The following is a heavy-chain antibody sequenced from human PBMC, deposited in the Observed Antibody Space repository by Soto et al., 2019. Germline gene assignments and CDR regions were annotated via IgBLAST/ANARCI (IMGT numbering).Heavy chain of an antibody. Sequence: QVQLQESGPGLVKPSETLSVACTVSGGSVNRGGYYWSWIRQPPGKALEWIGYTYYSGSVTYYPSLKIRLTISVDTSKTQFSLKLNSVTTADTAVYYCVRENYYFDTGGYSPLSAVWGQGILVTVSS. J-gene: IGHJ4*02. CDR1: GGSVNRGGYY. D-gene: IGHD3-22*01. CDR3: VRENYYFDTGGYSPLSAV. CDR2: TYYSGSV. V-gene: IGHV4-61*08.